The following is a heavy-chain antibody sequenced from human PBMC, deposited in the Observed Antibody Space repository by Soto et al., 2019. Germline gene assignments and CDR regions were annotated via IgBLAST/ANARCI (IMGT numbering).Heavy chain of an antibody. CDR1: GFTFSSYA. Sequence: GGSLRLSCAASGFTFSSYAMSWVRQAPGKGLEWVSVISGSGGSTYYADSVKGRFTVSRDNSKNTLYLQMNSLVPEDTAVYYCAGSSVRYYGMDVWGQGTTVTVSS. D-gene: IGHD3-10*01. V-gene: IGHV3-23*01. J-gene: IGHJ6*02. CDR3: AGSSVRYYGMDV. CDR2: ISGSGGST.